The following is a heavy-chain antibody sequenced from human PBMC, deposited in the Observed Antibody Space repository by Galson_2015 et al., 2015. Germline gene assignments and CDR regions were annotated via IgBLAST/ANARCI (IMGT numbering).Heavy chain of an antibody. CDR2: IRSKAYGGTT. Sequence: SLRLSCAASGFTFGDYAMSWFRQAPGKGLEWVGFIRSKAYGGTTEYAASVKGRFTISRDDSKSIAYLQMNSLKTEDTAVYYCTRAGREYYDFWSGYQTYYYMDVWGKGTTVTVSS. V-gene: IGHV3-49*03. J-gene: IGHJ6*03. D-gene: IGHD3-3*01. CDR3: TRAGREYYDFWSGYQTYYYMDV. CDR1: GFTFGDYA.